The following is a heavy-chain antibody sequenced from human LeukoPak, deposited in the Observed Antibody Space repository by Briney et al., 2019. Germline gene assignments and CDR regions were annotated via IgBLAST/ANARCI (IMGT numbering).Heavy chain of an antibody. CDR2: ISSSSYI. CDR1: GFTFSSYS. D-gene: IGHD3-9*01. CDR3: ARGNYDILTGYYRRDFDY. Sequence: GESLRLSCAASGFTFSSYSMNWVRQAPGKGLEWVSSISSSSYIYYADSVKGRFTISRDNAKNSLYLQMNSLRAEDTAVYYCARGNYDILTGYYRRDFDYWGQGTLVTVSS. J-gene: IGHJ4*02. V-gene: IGHV3-21*01.